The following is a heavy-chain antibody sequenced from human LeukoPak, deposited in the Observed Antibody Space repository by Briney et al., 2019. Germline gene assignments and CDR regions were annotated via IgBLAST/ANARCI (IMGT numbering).Heavy chain of an antibody. CDR2: ISTSSSYI. V-gene: IGHV3-21*01. CDR3: ARDGKGVGPYYDSSSI. J-gene: IGHJ3*02. Sequence: GGSLRLSCTASGFTFSSFGMNWVRQAPGKGLEWVSFISTSSSYIYYADSVKGRFTVSRDNAKNSLYLQMNSLRAEDTAVYYCARDGKGVGPYYDSSSIWGQGTMVTVSS. D-gene: IGHD3-22*01. CDR1: GFTFSSFG.